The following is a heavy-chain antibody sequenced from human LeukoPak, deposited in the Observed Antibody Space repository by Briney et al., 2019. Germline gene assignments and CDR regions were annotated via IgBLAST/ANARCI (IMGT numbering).Heavy chain of an antibody. Sequence: SGGSLRLSCAASGSTVSSNYKSWVRQAPGKGLEWVSVIYSGGSTYYADSVKGRFTISRDNSKNTLYLQVNSLRAEDTAVYYCARAPSEWFGELSPYYYGMDVWGQGTTVTVSS. D-gene: IGHD3-10*01. CDR2: IYSGGST. V-gene: IGHV3-66*01. CDR1: GSTVSSNY. CDR3: ARAPSEWFGELSPYYYGMDV. J-gene: IGHJ6*02.